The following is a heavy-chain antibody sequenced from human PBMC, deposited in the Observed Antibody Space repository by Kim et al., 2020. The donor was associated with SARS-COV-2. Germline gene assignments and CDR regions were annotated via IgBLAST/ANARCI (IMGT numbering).Heavy chain of an antibody. V-gene: IGHV4-59*08. CDR2: IYYSGST. Sequence: SETLSLTCTVSGGPISSYYWSWIRQPPGKGLEWIGYIYYSGSTNYNPSLKSRVTISVDTSKNQFSLKLSSVTAADTAVYYCARRVGRTLDYWGQGTLVTVSS. CDR1: GGPISSYY. D-gene: IGHD1-26*01. J-gene: IGHJ4*02. CDR3: ARRVGRTLDY.